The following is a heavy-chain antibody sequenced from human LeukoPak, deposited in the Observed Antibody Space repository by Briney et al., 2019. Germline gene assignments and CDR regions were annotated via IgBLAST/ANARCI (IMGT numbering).Heavy chain of an antibody. CDR3: AREWLRHYYYYGMDV. CDR2: INPNSGGT. V-gene: IGHV1-2*02. CDR1: GYTFTGYY. Sequence: VSVKVSCKASGYTFTGYYMHWVRQAPGQGLEWMGWINPNSGGTNYAQKFQGRVTMTRDTSISTAYMELSRLRSDDTAVYYCAREWLRHYYYYGMDVWGQGTTVTVSS. J-gene: IGHJ6*02. D-gene: IGHD5-12*01.